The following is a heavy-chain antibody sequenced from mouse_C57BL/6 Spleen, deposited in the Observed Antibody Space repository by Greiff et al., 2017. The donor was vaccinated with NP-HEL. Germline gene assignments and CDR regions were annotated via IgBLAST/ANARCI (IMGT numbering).Heavy chain of an antibody. CDR3: AIYGSSPFDY. D-gene: IGHD1-1*01. V-gene: IGHV1-82*01. CDR2: IYPGDGDT. Sequence: QVQLQQSGPELVKPGASVKISCKASGYAFSSSWMNWVKQRPGKGLEWIGRIYPGDGDTNYNGKFKGKATLTADKSSSTAYMQLSSLTSEDSAVYFCAIYGSSPFDYWGQGTTLTVSS. CDR1: GYAFSSSW. J-gene: IGHJ2*01.